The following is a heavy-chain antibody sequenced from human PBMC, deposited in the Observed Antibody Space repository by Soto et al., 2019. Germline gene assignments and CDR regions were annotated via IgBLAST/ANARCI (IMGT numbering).Heavy chain of an antibody. CDR1: RGSVSSSNW. D-gene: IGHD2-15*01. Sequence: SQTLSLTFAVSRGSVSSSNWWSWARQPPGKGLEWIGEIYISGSTNYNPSLKIRVTIPVDKSKNQFSLNLSSVTAADTAVYYCARFDAANRYCSGGSCYIIPHGMDVWGQGTTVTVS. V-gene: IGHV4-4*02. CDR2: IYISGST. J-gene: IGHJ6*02. CDR3: ARFDAANRYCSGGSCYIIPHGMDV.